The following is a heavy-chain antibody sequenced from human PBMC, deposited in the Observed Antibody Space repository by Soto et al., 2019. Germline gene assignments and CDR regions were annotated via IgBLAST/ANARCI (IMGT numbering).Heavy chain of an antibody. D-gene: IGHD1-26*01. CDR1: GFTFSSYG. J-gene: IGHJ6*02. CDR3: AKWGIVGATDYYYYYGMDV. Sequence: QVQLVESGGGVVQPGRSLRLSCAASGFTFSSYGMHWVRQAPGKGLEWVAVISYDGSNKYYADSVKGRFTISRDNSKNTLYLHMNSLRAEDTAAYYCAKWGIVGATDYYYYYGMDVWGQGTTVTVSS. CDR2: ISYDGSNK. V-gene: IGHV3-30*18.